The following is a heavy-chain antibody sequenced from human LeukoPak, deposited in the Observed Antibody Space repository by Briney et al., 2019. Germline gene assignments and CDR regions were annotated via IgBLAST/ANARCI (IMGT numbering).Heavy chain of an antibody. CDR3: AKDQVGNFYFDY. CDR2: ISGSGIST. D-gene: IGHD4-23*01. Sequence: GGSLRLSCAASGFTFSSYAMSWVRQAPGKGLGWFSAISGSGISTYYADSVKGRFTISRDNSKNTLYLQMNSLRAEDTAVYYCAKDQVGNFYFDYWGQGTLVTVSS. CDR1: GFTFSSYA. V-gene: IGHV3-23*01. J-gene: IGHJ4*02.